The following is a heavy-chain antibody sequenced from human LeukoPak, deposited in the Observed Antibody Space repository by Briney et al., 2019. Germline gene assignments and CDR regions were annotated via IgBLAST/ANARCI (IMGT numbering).Heavy chain of an antibody. CDR1: GGSFTSSSYY. CDR3: ARLHYYYGVDV. V-gene: IGHV4-39*01. J-gene: IGHJ6*02. CDR2: MYFSGNS. Sequence: PSETLSLTCSVSGGSFTSSSYYWVWIRQPPRKGLGLIGTMYFSGNSYYNPSLKSRVTISVDTSKKQFSLKLSSVTPADTAVYYCARLHYYYGVDVWGQGTTVTVSS.